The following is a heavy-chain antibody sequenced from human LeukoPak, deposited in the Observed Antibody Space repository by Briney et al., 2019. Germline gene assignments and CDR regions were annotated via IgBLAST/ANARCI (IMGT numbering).Heavy chain of an antibody. Sequence: PSETLSLTCTVSGGSISSRSYFWVWIRQSPGKGLEWIGSIYYSGSTYYNPSLKSRVTISVDTSKNQFSLKLNSVTAADTALYYCARDTELRFYFDYWGQGTLVTVSS. CDR2: IYYSGST. D-gene: IGHD5-18*01. CDR1: GGSISSRSYF. CDR3: ARDTELRFYFDY. V-gene: IGHV4-39*07. J-gene: IGHJ4*02.